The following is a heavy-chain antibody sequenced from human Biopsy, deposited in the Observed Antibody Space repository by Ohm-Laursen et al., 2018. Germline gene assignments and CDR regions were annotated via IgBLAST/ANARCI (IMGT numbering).Heavy chain of an antibody. J-gene: IGHJ4*02. D-gene: IGHD3-10*01. CDR3: ARRSFGSGRDF. CDR2: IYHTGIT. Sequence: GTLSLTCTVTDGSISNIINYWGWIRQPLGKGLEWLGSIYHTGITDYNPSLKSRVTISVDTSNNQFSLKLSSLTAADTAVYYCARRSFGSGRDFWGQGTLVTVSS. V-gene: IGHV4-39*01. CDR1: DGSISNIINY.